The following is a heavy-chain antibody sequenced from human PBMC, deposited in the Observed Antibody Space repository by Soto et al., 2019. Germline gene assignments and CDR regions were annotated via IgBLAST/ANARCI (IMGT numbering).Heavy chain of an antibody. CDR1: GYTFTSYG. CDR3: ARDMGPYYDILTGYYKAPFDY. Sequence: GASVKVSCKASGYTFTSYGISWVRQAPGQGLEWMGWISAYNGNTNYAQKLQGRVTMTTDTSTSTAYMELRSLRSDDTAVYYCARDMGPYYDILTGYYKAPFDYWGQGTLVTVSS. V-gene: IGHV1-18*04. D-gene: IGHD3-9*01. CDR2: ISAYNGNT. J-gene: IGHJ4*02.